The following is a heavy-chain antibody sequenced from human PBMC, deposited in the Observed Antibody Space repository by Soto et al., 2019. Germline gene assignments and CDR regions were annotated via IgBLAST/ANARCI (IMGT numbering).Heavy chain of an antibody. CDR2: IRSKAYGGTT. CDR1: GFTFGDYA. V-gene: IGHV3-49*04. D-gene: IGHD3-22*01. J-gene: IGHJ4*01. Sequence: GGSLRLSCTASGFTFGDYAMSWVRQAPGKGLEWVGFIRSKAYGGTTEYAASVKGRFTISRDDSKSIAYLQMNSLKTEDTAVYYCTSPRTYYCDSSGYFTDYWGQGTLVTVSS. CDR3: TSPRTYYCDSSGYFTDY.